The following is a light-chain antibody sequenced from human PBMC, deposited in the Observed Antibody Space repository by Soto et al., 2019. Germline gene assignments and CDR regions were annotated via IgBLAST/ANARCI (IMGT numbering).Light chain of an antibody. J-gene: IGLJ3*02. Sequence: QSVLVQPASVSGSPGQSITISCTGTSSDVGGYNYVSWYQQHPGKAPKLIIYEVSNRPSGVSNRFSGSKSANTASLTISGLQAEDEADYYCSSYTSSSTWVFGGGTKVTVL. V-gene: IGLV2-14*01. CDR1: SSDVGGYNY. CDR3: SSYTSSSTWV. CDR2: EVS.